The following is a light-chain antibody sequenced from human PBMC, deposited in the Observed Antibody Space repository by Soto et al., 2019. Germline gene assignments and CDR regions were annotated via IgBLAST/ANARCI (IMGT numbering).Light chain of an antibody. CDR3: QQLAGFPIT. Sequence: DIDLPQSTSFLSASVGARVTITCRASQGMSTYLAWYQQKPGKAPNLLIYTAPTLQTGVPSRFSGSAFGTEFTLTISSLQPEDFATYYCQQLAGFPITFGQGTRLEVK. V-gene: IGKV1-9*01. J-gene: IGKJ5*01. CDR1: QGMSTY. CDR2: TAP.